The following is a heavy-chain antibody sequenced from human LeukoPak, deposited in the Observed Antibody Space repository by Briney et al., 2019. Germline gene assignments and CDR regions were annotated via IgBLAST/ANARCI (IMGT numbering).Heavy chain of an antibody. J-gene: IGHJ6*03. CDR2: ISSSGSTI. V-gene: IGHV3-48*03. CDR1: GFTFSSYE. CDR3: ARDGVAAAGSYYYYYYMDV. Sequence: PGGSLRLSCAASGFTFSSYEMNWVRQAPGKGLEWVSYISSSGSTIYYADSVKGRFTISRDNAKNSLYLQMNSLRAEDTAVYYCARDGVAAAGSYYYYYYMDVWGKGTTVTISS. D-gene: IGHD6-13*01.